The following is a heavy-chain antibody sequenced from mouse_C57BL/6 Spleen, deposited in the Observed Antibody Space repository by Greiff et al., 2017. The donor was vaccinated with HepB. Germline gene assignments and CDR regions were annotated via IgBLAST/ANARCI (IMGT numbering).Heavy chain of an antibody. CDR2: INPYNGGT. V-gene: IGHV1-19*01. D-gene: IGHD1-1*01. J-gene: IGHJ1*03. CDR1: GYTFTDYY. CDR3: ARFPSITTVVARYFDV. Sequence: EVQLQQSGPVLVKPGASVKMSCKASGYTFTDYYMNWVKQSHGKSLEWIGVINPYNGGTSYNQKFKGKATLTVDKSSSTAYMELNSLTSEDSAVYYCARFPSITTVVARYFDVWGTGTTVTVSS.